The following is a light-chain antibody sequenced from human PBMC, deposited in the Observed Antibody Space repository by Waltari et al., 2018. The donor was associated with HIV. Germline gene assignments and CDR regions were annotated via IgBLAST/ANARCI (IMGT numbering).Light chain of an antibody. CDR1: QTITSNY. CDR3: HQYGETSYT. V-gene: IGKV3-20*01. CDR2: GAS. J-gene: IGKJ2*01. Sequence: IVLTQSPGTLSLSPWERVRLSCRASQTITSNYLAWFQQKPGQAPRLLIYGASNRATGIPDRFRGSGSGTDFTLTISRLEPEDFAVYYCHQYGETSYTFGQGTKLEIK.